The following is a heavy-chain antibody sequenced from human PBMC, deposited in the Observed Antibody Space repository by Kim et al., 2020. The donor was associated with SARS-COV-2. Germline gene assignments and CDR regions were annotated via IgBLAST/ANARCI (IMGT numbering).Heavy chain of an antibody. J-gene: IGHJ4*02. V-gene: IGHV4-59*08. CDR3: ARFKIERYFDWSTYYFDY. CDR2: IYYSGST. CDR1: GGSISSYY. D-gene: IGHD3-9*01. Sequence: SETLSLTCTVSGGSISSYYWSWIRQPPGKGLEWIGYIYYSGSTNYNPSLKSRVTISVDTSKNQFSLKLSSVTAADTAVYYCARFKIERYFDWSTYYFDYWGQGTLVTVSS.